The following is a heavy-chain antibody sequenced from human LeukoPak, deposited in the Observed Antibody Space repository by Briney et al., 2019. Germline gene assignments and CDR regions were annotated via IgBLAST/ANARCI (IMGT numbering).Heavy chain of an antibody. D-gene: IGHD3-22*01. J-gene: IGHJ3*02. CDR2: IKQDGSEN. CDR3: AREEDSSGYDAFDI. V-gene: IGHV3-7*01. Sequence: GGSLRLSCAASGFTFTNYWMSWVRQAPGRGLEWVANIKQDGSENSYVGSVKGRFTISRDNAKNSLYLQMNSLRAEDTAVYYCAREEDSSGYDAFDIWGQGTMVTVSS. CDR1: GFTFTNYW.